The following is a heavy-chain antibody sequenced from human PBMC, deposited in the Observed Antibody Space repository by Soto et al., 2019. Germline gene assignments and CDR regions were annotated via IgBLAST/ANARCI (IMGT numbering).Heavy chain of an antibody. Sequence: TLSLTCTLSGCSISSSSYYWVWIRQPPGKGLGWIGSIYYSGSTYYNPSLKSRVTISVDTSKNQFSLKLSSVTAADTSVYKNRGCYYGMEVWGQGTTVTV. CDR3: RGCYYGMEV. CDR2: IYYSGST. V-gene: IGHV4-39*01. D-gene: IGHD3-10*01. J-gene: IGHJ6*02. CDR1: GCSISSSSYY.